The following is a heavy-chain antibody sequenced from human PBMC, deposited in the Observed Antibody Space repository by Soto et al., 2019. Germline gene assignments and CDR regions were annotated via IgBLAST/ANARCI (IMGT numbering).Heavy chain of an antibody. CDR3: ARESQGYSGFPRSPGTFDY. D-gene: IGHD5-12*01. Sequence: GGSLRLSCAASGFTFSSYSMNWVRQAPGKGLEWVSSISSSSSYIYYADSVKGRFTISRDNAKNSLYLQMNSLRAEDTAVYYCARESQGYSGFPRSPGTFDYWGQGTLVTVSS. CDR2: ISSSSSYI. J-gene: IGHJ4*02. CDR1: GFTFSSYS. V-gene: IGHV3-21*01.